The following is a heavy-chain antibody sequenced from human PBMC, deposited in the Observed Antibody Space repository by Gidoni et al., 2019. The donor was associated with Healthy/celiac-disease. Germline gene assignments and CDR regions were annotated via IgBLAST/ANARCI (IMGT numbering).Heavy chain of an antibody. J-gene: IGHJ5*02. V-gene: IGHV3-21*01. CDR3: ARDKRSGSSPNGFDP. Sequence: ELQRVESGGVLVKHGGSLGPSCAGSAFTSGSYRMDWVRQAPGKGLEWVSSISSSSSYIKYADSVKGRFTISRDKSNNTLYLQMSSLRAADKAVYYCARDKRSGSSPNGFDPWGQGTLVTVSS. CDR2: ISSSSSYI. D-gene: IGHD3-10*01. CDR1: AFTSGSYR.